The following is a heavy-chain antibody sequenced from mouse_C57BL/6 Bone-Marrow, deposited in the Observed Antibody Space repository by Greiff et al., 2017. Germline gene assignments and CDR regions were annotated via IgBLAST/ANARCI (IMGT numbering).Heavy chain of an antibody. V-gene: IGHV1-64*01. CDR3: CLLPAWFAY. J-gene: IGHJ3*01. CDR2: IHPNSGST. D-gene: IGHD2-10*01. Sequence: VPLQQPGAALVKPGASVQLSCKASGYTFTSYWMHWVKQRPGQGLEWIGMIHPNSGSTNYNEKFKSKATLTVDKSSSTAYMQLSSLTSEDSAVYYCCLLPAWFAYWGQGTLVTVSA. CDR1: GYTFTSYW.